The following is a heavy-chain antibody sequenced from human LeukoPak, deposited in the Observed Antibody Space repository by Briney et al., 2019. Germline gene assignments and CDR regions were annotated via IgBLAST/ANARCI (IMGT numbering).Heavy chain of an antibody. J-gene: IGHJ4*02. CDR2: IYHSGSA. V-gene: IGHV4-38-2*02. CDR1: GYSITSGYN. D-gene: IGHD4-23*01. Sequence: PSETLSLTCTVSGYSITSGYNWAWIRQPPGKVLEWIGSIYHSGSAYYNPSLKSRVTISVDTSKNQFSLKLSSVTAADTAVYYCVRYGGNSTSKTRAVDYWVRGPLVTVSS. CDR3: VRYGGNSTSKTRAVDY.